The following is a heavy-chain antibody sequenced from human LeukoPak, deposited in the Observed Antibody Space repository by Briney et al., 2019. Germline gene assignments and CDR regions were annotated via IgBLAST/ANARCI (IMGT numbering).Heavy chain of an antibody. CDR3: ARIFDS. Sequence: SETLSLTCTVSGGSVYTSDYYWGWVRQPPGKGPEWIGDIFYTGKTNYNPSLKSRVSISIDTSKNQFSLKLTSVTAADTAVYYCARIFDSWGQGTLVTVSS. V-gene: IGHV4-39*07. CDR2: IFYTGKT. CDR1: GGSVYTSDYY. J-gene: IGHJ4*02.